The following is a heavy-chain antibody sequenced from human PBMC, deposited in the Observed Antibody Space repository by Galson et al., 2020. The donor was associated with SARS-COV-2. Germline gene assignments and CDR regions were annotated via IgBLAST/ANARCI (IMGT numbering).Heavy chain of an antibody. CDR1: GFTLSSYE. V-gene: IGHV3-48*03. CDR2: ISGSDYTI. Sequence: GGSLRLPCAASGFTLSSYEMNWVSQAPGKGLEWVSYISGSDYTIYYADSVKGRFTISRDNAKNSLYLQMNSLRAEDTAVYYCARGATSSGWYLPDAFDIWGQGTMVTVSS. CDR3: ARGATSSGWYLPDAFDI. D-gene: IGHD6-19*01. J-gene: IGHJ3*02.